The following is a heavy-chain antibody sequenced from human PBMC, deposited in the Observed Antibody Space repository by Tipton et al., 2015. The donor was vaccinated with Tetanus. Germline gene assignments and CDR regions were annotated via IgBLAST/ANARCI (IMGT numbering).Heavy chain of an antibody. V-gene: IGHV1-18*01. D-gene: IGHD6-19*01. J-gene: IGHJ4*02. Sequence: QLVQSGAEVKKPGASVKVSCQASGYSFIKYGINWVRQAPGQGLEWMGWDSGSSGNTNYAQKLQGRVTMTTDTSTNTAYMELRSLTSDDTAVYFCAGLVKQWLVPEDFWGQGTLVTVSS. CDR1: GYSFIKYG. CDR3: AGLVKQWLVPEDF. CDR2: DSGSSGNT.